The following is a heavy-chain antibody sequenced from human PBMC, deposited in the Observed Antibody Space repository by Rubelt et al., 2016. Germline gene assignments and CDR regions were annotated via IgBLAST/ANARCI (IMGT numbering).Heavy chain of an antibody. V-gene: IGHV3-11*01. CDR3: ARDLRDASLYDSSGYYYLNDAFDI. D-gene: IGHD3-22*01. Sequence: ADSVKGRFTISRDNAKNSLYLQMNSLRAEDTAVYYCARDLRDASLYDSSGYYYLNDAFDIWGQGTMVTVSS. J-gene: IGHJ3*02.